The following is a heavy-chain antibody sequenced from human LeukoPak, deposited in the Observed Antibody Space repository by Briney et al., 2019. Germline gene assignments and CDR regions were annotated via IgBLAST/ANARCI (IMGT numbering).Heavy chain of an antibody. CDR1: GGSMTTRNYY. Sequence: ETLSLTCTVSGGSMTTRNYYWGWIRQSPGKGLEWVANIKKDGSEKYYVDSVKGRFTISRDNAKTSLYLHMNSLRAEDTAVYYCARHLSGVTGYTYGRGIDYWGQGTLVTVSS. CDR2: IKKDGSEK. CDR3: ARHLSGVTGYTYGRGIDY. V-gene: IGHV3-7*01. J-gene: IGHJ4*02. D-gene: IGHD5-18*01.